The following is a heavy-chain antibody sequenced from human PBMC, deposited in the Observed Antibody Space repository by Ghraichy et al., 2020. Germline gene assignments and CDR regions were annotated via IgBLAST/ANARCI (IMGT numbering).Heavy chain of an antibody. CDR3: ANYDSAYHGWGY. CDR2: IKQDGSEK. J-gene: IGHJ4*02. Sequence: LSLTCAASGFTFSRNRMTWVRQTPGKGLQWVANIKQDGSEKYYVDSVKGRFTISRDNAKNSLYLQMNSLRTEDTAVYYCANYDSAYHGWGYWGQGTLVTVSS. CDR1: GFTFSRNR. D-gene: IGHD3-16*01. V-gene: IGHV3-7*03.